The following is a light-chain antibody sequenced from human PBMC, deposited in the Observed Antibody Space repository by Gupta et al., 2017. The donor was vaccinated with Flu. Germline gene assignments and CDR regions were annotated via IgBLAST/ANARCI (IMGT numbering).Light chain of an antibody. CDR2: DVT. CDR1: SSDVGGYNH. Sequence: TSSDVGGYNHVSWYQQHPGKAPKVMIYDVTKRPSGVPDRFSGSKSGNTASLTISGLQAEDEADYYCCSYAGTYTWVFAGGTKLTVL. CDR3: CSYAGTYTWV. J-gene: IGLJ3*02. V-gene: IGLV2-11*01.